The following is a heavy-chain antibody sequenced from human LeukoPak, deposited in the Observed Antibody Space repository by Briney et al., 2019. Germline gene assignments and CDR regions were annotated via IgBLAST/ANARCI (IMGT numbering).Heavy chain of an antibody. V-gene: IGHV3-30-3*01. CDR3: ARDFPNYYDSSGYYSAIDY. Sequence: GGSLRLSCAASGFTFSSYAMHWVRQAPGKGLEWVAVISYDGSNKYYADSVKGRFTISRDNSKNTLYLQMNSLRAEDTAVYYCARDFPNYYDSSGYYSAIDYWGQGTLVTVSS. CDR1: GFTFSSYA. J-gene: IGHJ4*02. CDR2: ISYDGSNK. D-gene: IGHD3-22*01.